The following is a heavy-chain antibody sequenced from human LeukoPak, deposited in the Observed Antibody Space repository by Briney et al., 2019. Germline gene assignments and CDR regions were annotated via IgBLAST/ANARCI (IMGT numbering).Heavy chain of an antibody. J-gene: IGHJ4*02. V-gene: IGHV3-15*01. CDR1: GFTFINAW. CDR2: IKAKAHGGTI. Sequence: GGSLRLSCAASGFTFINAWMAWVRQAPGKGLEWVGRIKAKAHGGTIEYAAPVKGRFTISRDDSKNTLYLQMNSLKTENTAVYYCTTDGVGVEGATYDNWGQGALVSVSS. CDR3: TTDGVGVEGATYDN. D-gene: IGHD1-26*01.